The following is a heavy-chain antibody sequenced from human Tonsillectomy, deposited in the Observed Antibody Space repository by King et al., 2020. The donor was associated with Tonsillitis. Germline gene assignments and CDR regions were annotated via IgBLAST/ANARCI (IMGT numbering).Heavy chain of an antibody. D-gene: IGHD5-24*01. CDR3: ARESYRDGYQI. Sequence: LQLQESGPGLVKPSETLSLTCTVSGGSISSYYWSWIRQPPGKGLEWIGYVFYSGSINYNPSLKSRVTISVDTSKKQFSLKLSSVTAADTAVYYCARESYRDGYQIWGQGTLVTVSS. CDR2: VFYSGSI. V-gene: IGHV4-59*01. CDR1: GGSISSYY. J-gene: IGHJ4*02.